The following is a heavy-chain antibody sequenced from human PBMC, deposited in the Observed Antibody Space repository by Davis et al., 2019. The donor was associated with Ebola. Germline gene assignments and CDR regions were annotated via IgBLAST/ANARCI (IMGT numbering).Heavy chain of an antibody. CDR1: GGSISSSSYY. CDR2: IYYSGST. CDR3: ARDLHYYGMDV. V-gene: IGHV4-39*02. J-gene: IGHJ6*02. Sequence: MPSETLSLTCTVSGGSISSSSYYWGWIRQPPGKGLEWIGSIYYSGSTYYNPSLKSRVTISVDTSKNQFSLKLSSVTAADTAVYYCARDLHYYGMDVWGQGTTVTVSS.